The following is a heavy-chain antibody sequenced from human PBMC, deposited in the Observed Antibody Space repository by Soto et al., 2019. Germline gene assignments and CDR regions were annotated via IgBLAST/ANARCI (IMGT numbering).Heavy chain of an antibody. V-gene: IGHV3-48*02. CDR1: GFTFSSYS. CDR3: ARDLFIVVVPAAISYYYGMDV. CDR2: ISSSSTI. Sequence: LRLSCAASGFTFSSYSMDWVRQAPGKGLEWVSYISSSSTIYYADSVKGRFTISRDNAKNSLYLQMNSLRDEDTAVYYCARDLFIVVVPAAISYYYGMDVWGQGTTVTVSS. J-gene: IGHJ6*02. D-gene: IGHD2-2*02.